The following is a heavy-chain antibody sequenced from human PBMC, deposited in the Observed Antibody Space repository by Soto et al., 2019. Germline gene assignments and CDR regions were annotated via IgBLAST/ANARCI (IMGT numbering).Heavy chain of an antibody. CDR2: IFYDGSKI. CDR1: GFSFSSSG. J-gene: IGHJ4*02. Sequence: PGGSLRLSCAASGFSFSSSGMHLVRQAPGKGLECVADIFYDGSKIHYADSVKGRCTIARDNSTNTVHLQMNSLRPEDTAVYYCAKDLTGPYDYWGQGTLVNVSS. V-gene: IGHV3-30*18. CDR3: AKDLTGPYDY. D-gene: IGHD3-9*01.